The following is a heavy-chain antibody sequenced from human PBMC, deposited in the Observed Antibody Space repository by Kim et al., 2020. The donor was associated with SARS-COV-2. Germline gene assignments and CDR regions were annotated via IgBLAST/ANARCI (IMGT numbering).Heavy chain of an antibody. Sequence: GGSLRLSCAASGFTFSSYGMHWVRQAPGKGLEWVAVISYDGSNKYYADSVKGRFTISRDNSKNTLYLQMNSLRAEDTAVYYCAKDYGGNEGFDYWGQGTLVTVSS. J-gene: IGHJ4*02. CDR1: GFTFSSYG. CDR3: AKDYGGNEGFDY. CDR2: ISYDGSNK. V-gene: IGHV3-30*18. D-gene: IGHD2-15*01.